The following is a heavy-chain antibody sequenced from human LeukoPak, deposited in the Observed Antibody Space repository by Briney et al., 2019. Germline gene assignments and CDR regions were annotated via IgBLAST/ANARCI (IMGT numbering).Heavy chain of an antibody. Sequence: GGSLRLSCAASGFTVSSNYMSWVRQAPGKGLEWVSVIYSGDSTYFADSVKGRFTISRHNSKNTLYLQMNSLRAEDTAVYYCARAYSSSSYYFDYWGQGTLVTVSS. CDR2: IYSGDST. CDR3: ARAYSSSSYYFDY. V-gene: IGHV3-66*02. CDR1: GFTVSSNY. D-gene: IGHD6-6*01. J-gene: IGHJ4*02.